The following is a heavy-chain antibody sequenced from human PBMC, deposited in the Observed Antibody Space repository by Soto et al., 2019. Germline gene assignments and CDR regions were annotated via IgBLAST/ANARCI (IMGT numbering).Heavy chain of an antibody. J-gene: IGHJ3*01. Sequence: QVQLQESGPGLVKPSGTLSLTCAVSGDSITNSRWWTWVRQPPGKGLEWIGDILHSGETNYNPSLKSRVFISVDKSQNQFSLRVSSLTAADTAVYYCAYSTGWYRHDVWGQGTLVTVSS. CDR2: ILHSGET. CDR1: GDSITNSRW. V-gene: IGHV4-4*02. CDR3: AYSTGWYRHDV. D-gene: IGHD6-19*01.